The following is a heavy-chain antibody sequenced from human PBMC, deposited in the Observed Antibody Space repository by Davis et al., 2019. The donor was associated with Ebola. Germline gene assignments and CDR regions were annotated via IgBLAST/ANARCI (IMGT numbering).Heavy chain of an antibody. J-gene: IGHJ5*02. CDR2: IYYNGNT. CDR3: ARRIAAAAATRGDP. Sequence: MPGGSLRLSCTVTGGSISSSIHHWGWIRQAPGRGMEWIGSIYYNGNTHYNPSLKNRVTLSVDTSKNQFSLKLKSVTAADTAVYYCARRIAAAAATRGDPWGQGILVTVSS. D-gene: IGHD6-13*01. V-gene: IGHV4-39*01. CDR1: GGSISSSIHH.